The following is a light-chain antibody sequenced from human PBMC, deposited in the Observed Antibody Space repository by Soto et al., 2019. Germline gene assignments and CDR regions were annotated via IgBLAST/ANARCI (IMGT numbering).Light chain of an antibody. V-gene: IGKV1-17*01. CDR1: QGIRND. J-gene: IGKJ1*01. CDR3: LQHNSYPWT. Sequence: DIQMTQSPSSLSASVGDRVTITCRASQGIRNDLGWYQQKPGKAPKRLIYAASSLQSGVQSRFSGRGSVTEFTLPSSIRQPEDLATYSCLQHNSYPWTFGQGTKVEIK. CDR2: AAS.